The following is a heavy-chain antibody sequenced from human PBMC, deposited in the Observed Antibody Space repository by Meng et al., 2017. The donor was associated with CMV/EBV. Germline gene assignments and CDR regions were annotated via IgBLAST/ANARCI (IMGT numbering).Heavy chain of an antibody. J-gene: IGHJ4*02. CDR3: ARDVLGYCSSTSCYIGNY. D-gene: IGHD2-2*02. V-gene: IGHV1-18*01. Sequence: ASVKVSCKASGYTFTSYGISWVRQAPGQGLEWMVWISAYNGNTNYAQKLQGRVTMTTDTSTSTAYMELRSLRSDDTAVYYCARDVLGYCSSTSCYIGNYWGQGTLVTVSS. CDR1: GYTFTSYG. CDR2: ISAYNGNT.